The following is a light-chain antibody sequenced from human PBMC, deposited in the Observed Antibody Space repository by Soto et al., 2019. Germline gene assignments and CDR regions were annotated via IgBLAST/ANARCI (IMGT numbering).Light chain of an antibody. CDR1: NSNVGANYD. V-gene: IGLV1-40*01. CDR2: ANS. Sequence: QSVLTQPPSVSWAPGQRVTISCTGSNSNVGANYDVHWYQHLPGGAPKLLIFANSNRPSGVPDRFSGSKSGTSASLAITGLRAEDEADYYCQSYDTSLSGVIFGGGTKLTVL. J-gene: IGLJ2*01. CDR3: QSYDTSLSGVI.